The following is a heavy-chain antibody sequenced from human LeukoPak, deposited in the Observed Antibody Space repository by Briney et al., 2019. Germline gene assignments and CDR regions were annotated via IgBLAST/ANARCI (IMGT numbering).Heavy chain of an antibody. CDR2: ISSDGSNK. Sequence: GGSLRLSWAASGFTFSNYAMHWVRQAPGKGLEWVAVISSDGSNKYYADSVKGRFPISRDNSKSTLYLQMNSLRAEDTAVYYCATDRNSGKYYDYWGQGTLVTVSS. J-gene: IGHJ4*02. V-gene: IGHV3-30*04. CDR1: GFTFSNYA. D-gene: IGHD1-26*01. CDR3: ATDRNSGKYYDY.